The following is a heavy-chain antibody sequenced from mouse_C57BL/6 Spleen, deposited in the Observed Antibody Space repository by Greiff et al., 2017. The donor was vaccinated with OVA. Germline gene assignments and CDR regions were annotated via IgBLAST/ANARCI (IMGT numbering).Heavy chain of an antibody. CDR2: INPSSGYT. V-gene: IGHV1-4*01. CDR3: WRYYGSRGAMDY. CDR1: GYTFTSYT. J-gene: IGHJ4*01. D-gene: IGHD1-1*01. Sequence: VQLQQSGPELARPGASVKMSCKASGYTFTSYTMHWVKQRPGQGLEWIGYINPSSGYTKYNQKFKDKATLTADKSSSTAYMQLSSLTSEDSAVYYCWRYYGSRGAMDYWGQGTSVTVSS.